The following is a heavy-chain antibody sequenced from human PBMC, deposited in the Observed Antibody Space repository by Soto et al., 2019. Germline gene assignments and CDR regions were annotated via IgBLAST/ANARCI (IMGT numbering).Heavy chain of an antibody. D-gene: IGHD6-13*01. J-gene: IGHJ5*02. CDR1: GFTFSNAW. Sequence: PGGSLRLSCAASGFTFSNAWMSWVRQAPGKGLEWVGRIKSKTDGGTTDYAAPVKGRFTISRDDSKNTLYLQMNSLKTEDTAVYYCTTCPAAAGMGYNWSDPWGQGTLVTVFS. CDR2: IKSKTDGGTT. CDR3: TTCPAAAGMGYNWSDP. V-gene: IGHV3-15*01.